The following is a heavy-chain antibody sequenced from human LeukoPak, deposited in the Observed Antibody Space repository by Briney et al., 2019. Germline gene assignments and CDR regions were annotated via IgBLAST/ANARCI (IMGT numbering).Heavy chain of an antibody. V-gene: IGHV5-51*01. CDR3: ARRGSVKYSHVFDI. J-gene: IGHJ3*02. D-gene: IGHD2-15*01. Sequence: GESLKISCKGSGYNFNTYWVAWVRQLPGKGLQWMGIIRPMNSDVRYSPSFQGQVTISADKSISTAYLQWSSLKASDTAMYYCARRGSVKYSHVFDIWGQGTMVTVSS. CDR1: GYNFNTYW. CDR2: IRPMNSDV.